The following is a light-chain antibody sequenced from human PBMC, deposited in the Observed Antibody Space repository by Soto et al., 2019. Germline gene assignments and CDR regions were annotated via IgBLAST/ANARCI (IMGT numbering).Light chain of an antibody. J-gene: IGLJ2*01. CDR3: SSYAGNNIVV. V-gene: IGLV2-8*01. Sequence: QSALTQPPSASGSPGHSVTISCTGTSSDVGGYNSVSWYQQHPGKAPKLMIYEVSKRPSGVPDRFSGSKSGNTASLTVSGLQAEDGADYYCSSYAGNNIVVFGGGTQLTVL. CDR1: SSDVGGYNS. CDR2: EVS.